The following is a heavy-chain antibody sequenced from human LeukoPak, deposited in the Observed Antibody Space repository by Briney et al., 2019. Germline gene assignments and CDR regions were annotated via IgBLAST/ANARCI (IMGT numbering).Heavy chain of an antibody. V-gene: IGHV4-34*01. D-gene: IGHD1-26*01. CDR3: ARMLLGDFDY. CDR2: IYYSGST. J-gene: IGHJ4*02. CDR1: GGSFSGYY. Sequence: ASETLSLTCAVSGGSFSGYYWTWIRQTPGKGLEWIGSIYYSGSTSYNPSLKSRVTISVDTSKNQLSLKLSSVTAADTAVYYCARMLLGDFDYWGEGTLVTVSS.